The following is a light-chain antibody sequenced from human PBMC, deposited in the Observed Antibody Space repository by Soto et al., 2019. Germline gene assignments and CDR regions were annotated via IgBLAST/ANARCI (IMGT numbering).Light chain of an antibody. Sequence: QSALTQPASVSGSPGQSITISCTGTSSDVGGYNYVSWYQQHPGNAPQLMIYDVSNRPSGVSDRFSGSKSGNTASLTISGLQAEDEADYYCISYTSSNTRVFGGGTKLTVL. CDR2: DVS. J-gene: IGLJ3*02. CDR1: SSDVGGYNY. V-gene: IGLV2-14*01. CDR3: ISYTSSNTRV.